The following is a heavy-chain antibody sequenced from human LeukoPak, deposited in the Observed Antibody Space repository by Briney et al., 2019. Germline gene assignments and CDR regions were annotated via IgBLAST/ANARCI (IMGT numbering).Heavy chain of an antibody. CDR1: GFTFSDYA. CDR3: AKGRRTDFYYYNYMDV. J-gene: IGHJ6*03. CDR2: IVGSDDST. Sequence: QPGGSLRLSCAASGFTFSDYAMNWVRQPAGKGLEWVSGIVGSDDSTFYADSVKGRFTISRDNSKNTLYLQMKSMRAEGTAVYYCAKGRRTDFYYYNYMDVWGKGTTVTVSS. V-gene: IGHV3-23*01.